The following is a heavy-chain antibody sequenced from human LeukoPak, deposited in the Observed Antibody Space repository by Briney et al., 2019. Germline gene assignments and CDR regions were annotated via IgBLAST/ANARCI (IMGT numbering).Heavy chain of an antibody. Sequence: ASVKVSCKASGGTFSSYAISWVRQAPGQGLEWMGGIIPIFGTANYAQKFQGRVTITADKSTSTAYMELSSLRSEDTAVYYCARGVADTAMVPSYYYMDVWGKGTTVTISS. CDR1: GGTFSSYA. CDR2: IIPIFGTA. CDR3: ARGVADTAMVPSYYYMDV. V-gene: IGHV1-69*06. D-gene: IGHD5-18*01. J-gene: IGHJ6*03.